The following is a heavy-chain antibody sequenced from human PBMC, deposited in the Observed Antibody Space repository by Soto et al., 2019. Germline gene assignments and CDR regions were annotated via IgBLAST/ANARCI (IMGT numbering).Heavy chain of an antibody. J-gene: IGHJ6*02. Sequence: QVQLVQSGAEVKKPGASVKVSCKASGYTFTGYYMHWVRQAPGQGLEWMGWINPNSGGTNYAQKFQGWVTMTRDTSISTAYMELSRLRSVDTAVYYCARDGPGVVAATPPDYYYGMDVWGQGTTVTVSS. D-gene: IGHD2-15*01. V-gene: IGHV1-2*04. CDR3: ARDGPGVVAATPPDYYYGMDV. CDR1: GYTFTGYY. CDR2: INPNSGGT.